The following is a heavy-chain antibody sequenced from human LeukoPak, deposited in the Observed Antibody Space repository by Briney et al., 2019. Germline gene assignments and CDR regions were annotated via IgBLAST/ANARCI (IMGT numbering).Heavy chain of an antibody. V-gene: IGHV3-30*02. CDR3: AINRRGYSYGPRTYYFDY. J-gene: IGHJ4*02. CDR1: GFTFSSYG. Sequence: GGSLRLSCAASGFTFSSYGMHGVRQAPGKGLEWVAFIRYDGSNKYYADSVKGRFTISRDNSKNTLYLQMNSLRAEDTAVYYCAINRRGYSYGPRTYYFDYWGQGTLVTVSS. CDR2: IRYDGSNK. D-gene: IGHD5-18*01.